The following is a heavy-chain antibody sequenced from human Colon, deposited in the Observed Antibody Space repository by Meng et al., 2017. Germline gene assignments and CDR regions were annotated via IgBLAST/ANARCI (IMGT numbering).Heavy chain of an antibody. CDR2: IWFDRTNK. V-gene: IGHV3-33*03. CDR1: AFTFRSYG. J-gene: IGHJ5*02. CDR3: AKSDWLDP. Sequence: QVEVVESGGGVVQPGRSLRLSCEASAFTFRSYGMRWVRQAPGKGLGWVAVIWFDRTNKYYADSVKGRFTISRDNAKNTLYLQMNSLRAEDTAVYHCAKSDWLDPWGQGTLVTVSS.